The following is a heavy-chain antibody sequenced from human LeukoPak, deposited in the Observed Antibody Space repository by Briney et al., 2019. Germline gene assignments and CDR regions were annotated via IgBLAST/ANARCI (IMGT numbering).Heavy chain of an antibody. V-gene: IGHV3-30*18. CDR1: GFTFSSYG. D-gene: IGHD4-11*01. Sequence: GGSLRLSCAASGFTFSSYGMHWVRQAPGKGLEWVAVISYDGSNKYYADSVKGRFTISRDNSKNTLYLQMNSLRAEDTAVYYCAKDQRRGPYRPDFDYWGQGTLVTVSS. J-gene: IGHJ4*02. CDR3: AKDQRRGPYRPDFDY. CDR2: ISYDGSNK.